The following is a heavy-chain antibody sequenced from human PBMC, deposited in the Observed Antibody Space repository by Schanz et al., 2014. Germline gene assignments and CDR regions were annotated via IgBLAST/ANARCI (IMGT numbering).Heavy chain of an antibody. CDR1: GYTLSSYG. CDR3: ARDRDQWDGNFCDF. J-gene: IGHJ4*02. CDR2: INPSSGGT. V-gene: IGHV1-18*04. Sequence: QVQLVQSGAEVKKPGASVKVSCKASGYTLSSYGISWVRQAPGQGLEWMGWINPSSGGTNYAQKFQGRVTITADKSTSTVYMELSSLRSDDTAVYYCARDRDQWDGNFCDFWGQGTLVTVSS. D-gene: IGHD1-26*01.